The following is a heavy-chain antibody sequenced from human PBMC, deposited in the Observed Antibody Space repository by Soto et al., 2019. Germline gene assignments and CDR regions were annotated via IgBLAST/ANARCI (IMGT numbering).Heavy chain of an antibody. CDR3: AKDARVRGVILDY. CDR2: ISGSGGST. CDR1: GFTFSSYA. D-gene: IGHD3-10*01. Sequence: EVQLLESGGGLVQPWGSLRLSCAVSGFTFSSYAMSWVRQAPGKGLEWVSAISGSGGSTYYADSVKGRFTISRDNSKNTLYRQMNSLRAEDTAVYYCAKDARVRGVILDYWGQGTLVTVSS. V-gene: IGHV3-23*01. J-gene: IGHJ4*02.